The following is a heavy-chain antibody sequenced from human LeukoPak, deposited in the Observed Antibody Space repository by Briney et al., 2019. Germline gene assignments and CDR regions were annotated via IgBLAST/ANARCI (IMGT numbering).Heavy chain of an antibody. D-gene: IGHD4-17*01. J-gene: IGHJ4*02. CDR1: GYTFTSYY. CDR2: INPSGGST. Sequence: ASVKVSCKASGYTFTSYYMHWVRQAPGQGLEWMGIINPSGGSTSYAQKFQGRVTMTRDTSISTAYMELSRVRSDDTAVYYCARDGLKGGDYDYWGQGTLVTVSS. V-gene: IGHV1-46*01. CDR3: ARDGLKGGDYDY.